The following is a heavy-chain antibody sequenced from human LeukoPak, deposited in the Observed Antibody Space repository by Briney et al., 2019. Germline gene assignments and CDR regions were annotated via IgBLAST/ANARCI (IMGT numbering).Heavy chain of an antibody. CDR1: GGSTSGYY. V-gene: IGHV4-4*07. CDR2: IYSSGNT. CDR3: ARRGSSWSTIDY. J-gene: IGHJ4*02. D-gene: IGHD6-13*01. Sequence: SETLSLTCIVSGGSTSGYYWGWIRQPAGKGLEWIGRIYSSGNTNYNPSLKSRVTMSVDTSKNQFSLKLNSVTAADTAVYYCARRGSSWSTIDYWGQGTLVTVAS.